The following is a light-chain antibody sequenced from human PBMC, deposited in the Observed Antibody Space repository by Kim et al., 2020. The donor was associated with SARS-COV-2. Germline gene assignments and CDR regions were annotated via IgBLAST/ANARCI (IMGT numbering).Light chain of an antibody. CDR2: GNN. CDR1: SSNIGAGYD. V-gene: IGLV1-40*01. J-gene: IGLJ3*02. Sequence: QSVLTQPPSMSGAPGQRVTILCTGSSSNIGAGYDVHWYQQLPGTAPKLLMYGNNNRPSRVPDRFSGSKSGTSAALAIIGLQAEDEAEYFCQSYDSSLSGWVFGGGTRLTVL. CDR3: QSYDSSLSGWV.